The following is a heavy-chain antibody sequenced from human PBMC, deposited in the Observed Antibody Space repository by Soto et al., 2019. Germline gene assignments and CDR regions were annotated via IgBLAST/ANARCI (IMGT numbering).Heavy chain of an antibody. V-gene: IGHV4-59*08. D-gene: IGHD3-9*01. J-gene: IGHJ4*02. CDR2: IFSTGTT. CDR3: ARHPQVPYFQQGLDY. Sequence: QVQLHESGPGLVKPSETLSLTCTVSGGSINNYYWSWIRQPPGKGLEWIAYIFSTGTTSYNPSLRSRVSASVDPSKNQVYLHLNSMTAADTAVYYCARHPQVPYFQQGLDYWGQGTLVTVSS. CDR1: GGSINNYY.